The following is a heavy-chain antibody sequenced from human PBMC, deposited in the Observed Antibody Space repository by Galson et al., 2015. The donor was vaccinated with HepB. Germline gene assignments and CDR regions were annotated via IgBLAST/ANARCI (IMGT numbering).Heavy chain of an antibody. J-gene: IGHJ4*02. V-gene: IGHV5-10-1*01. CDR3: ARPPYCFNGVCSDY. CDR2: IDPRDSYT. Sequence: QSGAEVKKPGESLRISCKGSGYSFTSSWINWVRQMPGKGLEWMGRIDPRDSYTNYSPSFQGHVTISTDNSISTAYLQWSSLKASDTAIYYCARPPYCFNGVCSDYWGQGTLVTVSS. CDR1: GYSFTSSW. D-gene: IGHD2-8*01.